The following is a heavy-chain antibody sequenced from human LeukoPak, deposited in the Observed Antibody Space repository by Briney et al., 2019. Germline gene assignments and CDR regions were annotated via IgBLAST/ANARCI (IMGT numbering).Heavy chain of an antibody. V-gene: IGHV4-4*02. D-gene: IGHD3-10*01. J-gene: IGHJ5*02. CDR2: IYHSGNT. CDR1: GGSISSSNW. Sequence: PSGTLSLTCAVSGGSISSSNWWSWVRQPPGKGLEWIGEIYHSGNTNYNPSLKSRVAISVDKSKNQFSLKLSSVTAADTAVYYCARRGFDGRLNWLDPWGQGTLVTVSS. CDR3: ARRGFDGRLNWLDP.